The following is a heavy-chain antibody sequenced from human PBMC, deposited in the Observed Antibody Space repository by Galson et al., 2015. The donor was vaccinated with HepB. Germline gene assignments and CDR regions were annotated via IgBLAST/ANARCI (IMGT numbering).Heavy chain of an antibody. D-gene: IGHD6-19*01. V-gene: IGHV3-7*01. CDR1: GFIFNSYW. J-gene: IGHJ4*02. CDR3: ARDRGWYGLDY. Sequence: SLRLSCAASGFIFNSYWMTWVRQAPGKGLEWVANIKYDGSEKNYVDSVKGRFTISRDNAKSSLYLQMNSLRAEDTAVYYCARDRGWYGLDYWGQGTLVTVSS. CDR2: IKYDGSEK.